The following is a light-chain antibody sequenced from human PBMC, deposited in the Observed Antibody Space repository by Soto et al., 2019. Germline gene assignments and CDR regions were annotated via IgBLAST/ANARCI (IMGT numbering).Light chain of an antibody. J-gene: IGKJ4*01. CDR2: GAS. CDR1: QSVISS. Sequence: EIVVTQSPALLSVSPGERVTLSCRASQSVISSIAWYQQKLGQAPRLLIYGASNRATGITARFSGSGSGTEFCLTISSLQSEDVAMYYCQHYNNWLVTFGGGTTVEIK. CDR3: QHYNNWLVT. V-gene: IGKV3-15*01.